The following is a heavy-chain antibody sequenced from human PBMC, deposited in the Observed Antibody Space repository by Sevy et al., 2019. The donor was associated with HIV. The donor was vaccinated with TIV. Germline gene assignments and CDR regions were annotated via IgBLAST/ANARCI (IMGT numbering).Heavy chain of an antibody. Sequence: GGSLRLSCAASGFTFSSHWMHWVRQAPGKGLVWVSRLNGDGSSASYADFVKGRFTISRDNGKNTVYLQISSLTADDTAEYYCTRGRSGTYGWFDPWGQGTLVTVSS. CDR2: LNGDGSSA. CDR1: GFTFSSHW. V-gene: IGHV3-74*01. J-gene: IGHJ5*02. D-gene: IGHD6-19*01. CDR3: TRGRSGTYGWFDP.